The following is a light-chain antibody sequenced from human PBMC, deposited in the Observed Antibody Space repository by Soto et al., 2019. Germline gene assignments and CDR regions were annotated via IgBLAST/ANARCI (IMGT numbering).Light chain of an antibody. CDR2: YDS. Sequence: SYELTQPPSVSVAPGKTARITCGGNNIGSKSVHWYQQKPDQAPVLVIYYDSDRPSGIPERFSGSNSGNTATLTISRVEAGDEADYYCQVWDSSSDHPRVFGTGTKVTVL. V-gene: IGLV3-21*04. CDR1: NIGSKS. J-gene: IGLJ1*01. CDR3: QVWDSSSDHPRV.